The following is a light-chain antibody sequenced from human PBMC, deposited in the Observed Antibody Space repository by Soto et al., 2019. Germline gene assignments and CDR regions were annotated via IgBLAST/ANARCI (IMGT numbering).Light chain of an antibody. CDR2: AAS. V-gene: IGKV1-39*01. Sequence: DIQLTQSPSSLSASVGDRVTITCRASLPITNYLSWYQLKPGRAAKLLIYAASSLQSGVPSRFSGGGSGTEFTLAISSLQSEDFASYFCQQSYISPWTFGQGTNVEI. J-gene: IGKJ1*01. CDR3: QQSYISPWT. CDR1: LPITNY.